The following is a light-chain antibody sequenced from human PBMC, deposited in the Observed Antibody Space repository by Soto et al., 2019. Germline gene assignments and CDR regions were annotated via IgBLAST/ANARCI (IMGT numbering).Light chain of an antibody. V-gene: IGKV3-15*01. J-gene: IGKJ2*01. Sequence: EIVMTQSPASLSVSPGERVTLSCRASQSVRSELAWYQQKSGQPPRLLIYGASTRATGIPARFSGSGSGTEFTLTINDLQSEDFAVYYCQLYVSSPMYTFGQGTKLEIK. CDR3: QLYVSSPMYT. CDR2: GAS. CDR1: QSVRSE.